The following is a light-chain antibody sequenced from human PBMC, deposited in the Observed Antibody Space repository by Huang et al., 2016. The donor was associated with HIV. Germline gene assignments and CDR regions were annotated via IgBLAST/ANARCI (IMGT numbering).Light chain of an antibody. CDR3: QHQWT. J-gene: IGKJ1*01. Sequence: DIQMTQFPPTLSAFVGDRVTITCRASQSISSWLAWYQQKPGKAPTLLISGASNLESGVSSRFSGNGSSTEFTLTISSLQPDDLATYYCQHQWTFGQGTKVQIK. CDR1: QSISSW. V-gene: IGKV1-5*01. CDR2: GAS.